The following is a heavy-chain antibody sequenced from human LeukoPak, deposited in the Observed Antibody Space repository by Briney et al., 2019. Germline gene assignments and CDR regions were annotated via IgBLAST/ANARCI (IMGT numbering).Heavy chain of an antibody. CDR3: TVNYCSGGSCYML. Sequence: GGSLRLSCAASGFTFSGPTMHWVRQASGKGLEWVGRIRSKTSSYATAYTASVKGRFTISRDDSKNTAYLQMNSLKTEDTAVYYCTVNYCSGGSCYMLWGQGTLVTVSS. V-gene: IGHV3-73*01. CDR2: IRSKTSSYAT. D-gene: IGHD2-15*01. CDR1: GFTFSGPT. J-gene: IGHJ4*02.